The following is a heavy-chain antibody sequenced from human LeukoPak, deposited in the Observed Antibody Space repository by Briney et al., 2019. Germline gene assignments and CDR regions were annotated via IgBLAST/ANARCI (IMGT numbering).Heavy chain of an antibody. J-gene: IGHJ4*02. CDR3: AKDPAMIGDC. Sequence: GGSLRLSCAASRFTFSSYALSWVCQAQGKGLEWVSAISGSGGSTYYADSVKGRFTISRDNSKNTLYLQMNSLRAEDTAVYYCAKDPAMIGDCWGQGTLLTVSS. V-gene: IGHV3-23*01. CDR2: ISGSGGST. CDR1: RFTFSSYA. D-gene: IGHD3-22*01.